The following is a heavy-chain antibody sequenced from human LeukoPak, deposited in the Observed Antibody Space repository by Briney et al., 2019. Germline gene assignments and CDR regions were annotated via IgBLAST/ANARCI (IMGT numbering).Heavy chain of an antibody. J-gene: IGHJ4*02. V-gene: IGHV3-33*01. Sequence: GGSLRLSCAASGFTFSSYGMHWVRQAPGKELEWVAVIWYDGSNKYYADSVKGRFTISRDNSKNTPYLQMNSLRAEDTAVYYCARDSGYDSFDYWGQGTLVTVSS. CDR2: IWYDGSNK. D-gene: IGHD5-12*01. CDR1: GFTFSSYG. CDR3: ARDSGYDSFDY.